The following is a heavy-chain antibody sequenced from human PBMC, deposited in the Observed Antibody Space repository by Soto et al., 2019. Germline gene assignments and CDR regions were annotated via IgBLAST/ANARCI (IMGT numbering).Heavy chain of an antibody. Sequence: ASVKVSCKASGYTFTSYYMHWVRQAHGQGLEWMGIINPNGGSTSYAQKFQGRVTMTEDTSTDTAYMELSSLRSEDTAVYYCATIPLTTVTTYYYYGMDVWGQGTTVTVSS. CDR3: ATIPLTTVTTYYYYGMDV. D-gene: IGHD4-17*01. CDR2: INPNGGST. J-gene: IGHJ6*02. V-gene: IGHV1-46*01. CDR1: GYTFTSYY.